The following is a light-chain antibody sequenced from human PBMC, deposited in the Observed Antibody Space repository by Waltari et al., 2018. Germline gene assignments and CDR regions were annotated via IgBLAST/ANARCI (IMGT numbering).Light chain of an antibody. Sequence: QSALTQPASVSGSPGQAIIISCTATGSDVGGYDSDSLYQQYPGKAPILIIYDVYNRPSGVSNRFSGSKSDNTASLTISGLQAEDESVYYCSSYTSSGVVFGGGTKLTVL. CDR2: DVY. CDR1: GSDVGGYDS. J-gene: IGLJ2*01. V-gene: IGLV2-14*01. CDR3: SSYTSSGVV.